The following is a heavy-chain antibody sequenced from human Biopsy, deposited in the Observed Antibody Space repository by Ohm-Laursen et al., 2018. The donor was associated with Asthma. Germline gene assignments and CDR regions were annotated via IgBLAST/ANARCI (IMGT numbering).Heavy chain of an antibody. V-gene: IGHV1-24*01. CDR3: ASDFPRDYVRYNFQF. D-gene: IGHD4-17*01. CDR1: GYSLTDLS. Sequence: SVKVSCKISGYSLTDLSMHWVRQAPGQGLEWMGGHDHEEGGTVNARRFQGRVTMTEDTSTDTAYMELSSLSSADTAVYYCASDFPRDYVRYNFQFWGQGTLVTVSS. CDR2: HDHEEGGT. J-gene: IGHJ4*02.